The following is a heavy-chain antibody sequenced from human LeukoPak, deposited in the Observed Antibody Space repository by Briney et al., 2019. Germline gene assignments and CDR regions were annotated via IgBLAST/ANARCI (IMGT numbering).Heavy chain of an antibody. D-gene: IGHD5-12*01. CDR3: AKDLGGYDGDPFDY. CDR2: ISGSGGST. V-gene: IGHV3-23*01. CDR1: GFTFSSYG. Sequence: GGTLRLSCAASGFTFSSYGMSWVRQAPGKGLEWVSAISGSGGSTYYADSVKGRFTISRDNSKNTLYLQMNSLRAEDTAVYYCAKDLGGYDGDPFDYWGQGTLVTVSS. J-gene: IGHJ4*02.